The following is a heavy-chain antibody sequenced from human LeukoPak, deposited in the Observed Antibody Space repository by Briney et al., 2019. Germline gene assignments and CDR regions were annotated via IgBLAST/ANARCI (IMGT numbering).Heavy chain of an antibody. D-gene: IGHD3-22*01. CDR3: ARDRSMIGLDY. Sequence: PSETLSLTCIVSGGSISSYYWSWIRQPPGKGLEWIGYIYYSGSTNYNPSLKSRVTISVDTSKNQFSLKLSSVTAADTAVYYCARDRSMIGLDYWGQGTLVTVSS. CDR2: IYYSGST. J-gene: IGHJ4*02. CDR1: GGSISSYY. V-gene: IGHV4-59*01.